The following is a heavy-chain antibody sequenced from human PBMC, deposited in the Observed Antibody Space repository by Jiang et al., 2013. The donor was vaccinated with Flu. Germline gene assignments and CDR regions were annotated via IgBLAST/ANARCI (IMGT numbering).Heavy chain of an antibody. CDR2: NHSGST. J-gene: IGHJ4*02. V-gene: IGHV4-34*01. CDR3: ARSRRMAARAFDY. Sequence: NHSGSTNYNPSLKSRVTISVDTSKNQFSLKLSSVTAADTAVYYCARSRRMAARAFDYWGQGTLVTVSS. D-gene: IGHD6-6*01.